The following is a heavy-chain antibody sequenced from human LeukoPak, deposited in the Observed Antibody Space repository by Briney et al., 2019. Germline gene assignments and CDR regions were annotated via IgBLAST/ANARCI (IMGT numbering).Heavy chain of an antibody. Sequence: PSQTLSLTCAVSGGSISSGGYSWSWIRQPPGKGLEWIGYIYHSGSTYYNPSLKSRVTISVDRSKNQFSLKLSSVPAADTAVYYCARARIVGATSFDYWGQGTLVTVSS. CDR3: ARARIVGATSFDY. V-gene: IGHV4-30-2*01. D-gene: IGHD1-26*01. CDR2: IYHSGST. CDR1: GGSISSGGYS. J-gene: IGHJ4*02.